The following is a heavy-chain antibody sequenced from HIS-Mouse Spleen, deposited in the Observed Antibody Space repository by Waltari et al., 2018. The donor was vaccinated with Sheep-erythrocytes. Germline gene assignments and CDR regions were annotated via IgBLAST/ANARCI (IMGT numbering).Heavy chain of an antibody. J-gene: IGHJ4*02. D-gene: IGHD1-26*01. V-gene: IGHV1-69*04. CDR3: AQTGATTPHFDY. CDR1: GGTFSSYA. Sequence: QVQLVQSGAEVKKPGSSVKVSCKASGGTFSSYAISCVRQAPGQGLEWMGRIIPILGIANYAQKFQGRVTITADKSTSTAYMELSSLRSEDTVVYYCAQTGATTPHFDYWGQGTLVTVSS. CDR2: IIPILGIA.